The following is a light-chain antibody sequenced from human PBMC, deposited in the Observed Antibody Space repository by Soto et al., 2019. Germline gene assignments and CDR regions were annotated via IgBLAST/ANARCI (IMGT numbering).Light chain of an antibody. V-gene: IGKV3-20*01. J-gene: IGKJ5*01. CDR3: QQYANWLT. CDR2: DAS. Sequence: EIVLTQSPGTQSLSPGEPATLSSRASQSVGSNNLAWYHQKPGQTPRLRIYDASSTATGIPDRFSGSGSGKDFTLAISSLEPEDFAVYYCQQYANWLTCGQGPRLQIE. CDR1: QSVGSNN.